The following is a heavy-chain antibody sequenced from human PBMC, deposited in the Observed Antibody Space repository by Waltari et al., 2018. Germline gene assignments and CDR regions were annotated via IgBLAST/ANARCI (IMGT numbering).Heavy chain of an antibody. D-gene: IGHD3-22*01. CDR1: GFSLSTSGMR. Sequence: QVTLKESGPALVKPTQTLTLTCTFSGFSLSTSGMRVSWIRQPPGKALEWLGRSDWDDDKFYSTSLKTRLTISKDTSKNQVVLTMTNMDPVDTATYYCARLLYDGSGYYFDYWGQGTLVTVSS. J-gene: IGHJ4*02. CDR2: SDWDDDK. CDR3: ARLLYDGSGYYFDY. V-gene: IGHV2-70*04.